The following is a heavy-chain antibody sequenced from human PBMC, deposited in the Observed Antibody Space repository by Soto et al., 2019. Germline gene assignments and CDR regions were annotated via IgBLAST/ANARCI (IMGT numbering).Heavy chain of an antibody. CDR3: ARVYVAGSPLQKPWLDP. D-gene: IGHD6-19*01. Sequence: SVKVSCKASGGTFSSYAISWVRQAPGQGLEWMGGIIPIFGTANYAQKFQGRVTITADESTSTAYMELSSLRSEDTAVYYCARVYVAGSPLQKPWLDPWGQGTLVTVSS. CDR2: IIPIFGTA. V-gene: IGHV1-69*13. CDR1: GGTFSSYA. J-gene: IGHJ5*02.